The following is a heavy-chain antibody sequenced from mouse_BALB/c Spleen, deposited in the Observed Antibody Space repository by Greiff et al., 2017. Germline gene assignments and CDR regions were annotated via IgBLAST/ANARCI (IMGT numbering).Heavy chain of an antibody. CDR2: IYPGSGNT. CDR3: AREDYGNYYYAMDY. J-gene: IGHJ4*01. D-gene: IGHD2-1*01. Sequence: QVQLKESGPELVKPGASVKISCKASGYTFTDYYINWVKQKPGQGLEWIGWIYPGSGNTKYNEKFKGKATLTVDTSSSTAYMQLSSLTSEDTAVYFCAREDYGNYYYAMDYWGQGTSVTASS. CDR1: GYTFTDYY. V-gene: IGHV1-84*02.